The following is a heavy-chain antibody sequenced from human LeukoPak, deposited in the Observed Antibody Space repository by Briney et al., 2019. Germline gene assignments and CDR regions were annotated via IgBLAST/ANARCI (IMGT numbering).Heavy chain of an antibody. V-gene: IGHV3-7*01. Sequence: PGGSLRLSCAASGFTFSSYWMSWVRQAPGKGLEWVANIKQDVSEKYYVDSVKGRFTISGDNAKNSLYLQMNSLRAEDTAVYYCARDISAMVTYWFDPWGQGTLVTVSS. CDR3: ARDISAMVTYWFDP. CDR2: IKQDVSEK. CDR1: GFTFSSYW. J-gene: IGHJ5*02. D-gene: IGHD5-18*01.